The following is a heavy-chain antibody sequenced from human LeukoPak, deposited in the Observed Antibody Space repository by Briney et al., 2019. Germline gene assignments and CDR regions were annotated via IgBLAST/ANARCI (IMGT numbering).Heavy chain of an antibody. V-gene: IGHV3-74*01. D-gene: IGHD3-10*01. J-gene: IGHJ4*02. Sequence: GGSLRLSCAASGFSFSSYWMHWVRQVPGKGLVWVSRINSDGSTTIYADSVKGRFTISRDNAKNTLFLQMNSLRAEDTAVYYCARGRGSGSSDYWGQGTLVTVSS. CDR1: GFSFSSYW. CDR2: INSDGSTT. CDR3: ARGRGSGSSDY.